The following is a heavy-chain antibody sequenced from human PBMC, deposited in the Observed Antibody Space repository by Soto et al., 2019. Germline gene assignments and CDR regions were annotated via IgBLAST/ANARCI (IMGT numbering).Heavy chain of an antibody. J-gene: IGHJ6*02. D-gene: IGHD2-15*01. V-gene: IGHV3-30-3*01. CDR1: GFTFSSYA. Sequence: GGSLRLSCAASGFTFSSYAMHWVCQAPGKGLEWVAVISYDGSNKYYADSVKGRFTISRDNSKNTLYLQMNSLRAEDTAVYYCARDWSVVAATGPYYYYYYGMDVWGQGTTVTVSS. CDR3: ARDWSVVAATGPYYYYYYGMDV. CDR2: ISYDGSNK.